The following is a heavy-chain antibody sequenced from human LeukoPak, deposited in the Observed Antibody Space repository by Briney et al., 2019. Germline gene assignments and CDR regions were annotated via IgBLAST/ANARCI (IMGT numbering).Heavy chain of an antibody. D-gene: IGHD3-10*01. V-gene: IGHV3-23*01. CDR3: AKTGVGAITYYYYGMDV. CDR1: GVTFSSYA. CDR2: ISGSGGST. J-gene: IGHJ6*02. Sequence: GGSLRLSCAASGVTFSSYAMGGVRQAPGKGLEWVSAISGSGGSTYYADSVKGRFTISRDNSKNTLYLQMNSLRAEDTAVYYCAKTGVGAITYYYYGMDVWGQGTTVTVSS.